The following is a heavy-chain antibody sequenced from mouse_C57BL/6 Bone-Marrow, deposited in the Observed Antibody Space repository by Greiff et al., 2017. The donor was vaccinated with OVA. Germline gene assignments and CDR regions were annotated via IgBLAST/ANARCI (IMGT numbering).Heavy chain of an antibody. J-gene: IGHJ4*01. D-gene: IGHD1-1*01. CDR3: ARFTTVVAKDAMDY. Sequence: VQLKQSGPELVKPGASVKMSCKASGYTFTDYNMHWVKQSHGKSLEWIGYINPNNGGTSYNQKFKGKATLTVNKSSSTAYMELRSLTSEDSAVYYCARFTTVVAKDAMDYWGQGTSVTVSS. V-gene: IGHV1-22*01. CDR2: INPNNGGT. CDR1: GYTFTDYN.